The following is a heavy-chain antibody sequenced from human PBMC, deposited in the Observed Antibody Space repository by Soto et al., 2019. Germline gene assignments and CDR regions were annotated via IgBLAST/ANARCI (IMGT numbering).Heavy chain of an antibody. J-gene: IGHJ4*02. CDR3: AKAVGYDDSSGYYWQFDY. D-gene: IGHD3-22*01. CDR2: ISGSGGST. V-gene: IGHV3-23*01. Sequence: GGSLRLSCAASGFTFSSYAMSWVRQSAGKGVEWVSAISGSGGSTYYADSVKGRFTISRDNSKNTLYLQMNSLRAEDTAVYYCAKAVGYDDSSGYYWQFDYWGQGTLVTGSS. CDR1: GFTFSSYA.